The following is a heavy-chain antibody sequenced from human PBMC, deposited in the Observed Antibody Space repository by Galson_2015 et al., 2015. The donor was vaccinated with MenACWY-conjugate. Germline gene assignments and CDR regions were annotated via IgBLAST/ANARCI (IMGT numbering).Heavy chain of an antibody. V-gene: IGHV3-23*01. CDR1: GFTFTTYA. CDR3: ARATLGWLRNPLY. Sequence: SLRLSCAASGFTFTTYAMSWVRQAPGKGLEWVSAITGSGGTTYYADSVKGRFTISRDNSKNTLNLQMNSLRAEDTALYYCARATLGWLRNPLYWGQGNMV. CDR2: ITGSGGTT. J-gene: IGHJ4*02. D-gene: IGHD5-12*01.